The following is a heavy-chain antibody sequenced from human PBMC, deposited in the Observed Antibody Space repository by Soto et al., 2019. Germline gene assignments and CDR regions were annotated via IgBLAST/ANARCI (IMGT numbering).Heavy chain of an antibody. Sequence: TSETLSLTCTVSGGSLSTSSYYWGWIRQPPGKGLEWMGSVYYSGRPYDNPSLKSRVTIFVDTLRSQFSLRLSSVTAADTALYYCARLLYDRSGYYYFDYWGQGIQVTVSS. CDR2: VYYSGRP. D-gene: IGHD3-22*01. J-gene: IGHJ4*02. V-gene: IGHV4-39*01. CDR3: ARLLYDRSGYYYFDY. CDR1: GGSLSTSSYY.